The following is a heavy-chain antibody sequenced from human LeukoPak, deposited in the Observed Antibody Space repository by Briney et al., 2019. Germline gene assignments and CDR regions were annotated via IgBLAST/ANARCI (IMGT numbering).Heavy chain of an antibody. V-gene: IGHV4-61*01. J-gene: IGHJ4*02. CDR3: ARDQGWWTRVFDC. Sequence: SETLSLTCSVSGGSVSSGSYCWNWVRQPPGKGLEWIGNIYYGGSTNYSPSLKSRVTISVDTSKNQFSLRLNSVTAADTAVYYCARDQGWWTRVFDCWGQGTLVTVSS. D-gene: IGHD2-15*01. CDR1: GGSVSSGSYC. CDR2: IYYGGST.